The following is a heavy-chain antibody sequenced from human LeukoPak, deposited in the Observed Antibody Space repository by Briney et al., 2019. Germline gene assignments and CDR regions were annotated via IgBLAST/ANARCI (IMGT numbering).Heavy chain of an antibody. Sequence: GASVKVSCKASGHTFTGYYMHWVRQAPGQGLEWMGRINPNSGGTNYAQKFQGRVTMTRDTSISTAYMELSRLTSDDTALDYCAWGQWLDYWGQGTLVTVSS. V-gene: IGHV1-2*06. CDR2: INPNSGGT. J-gene: IGHJ4*02. D-gene: IGHD6-19*01. CDR1: GHTFTGYY. CDR3: AWGQWLDY.